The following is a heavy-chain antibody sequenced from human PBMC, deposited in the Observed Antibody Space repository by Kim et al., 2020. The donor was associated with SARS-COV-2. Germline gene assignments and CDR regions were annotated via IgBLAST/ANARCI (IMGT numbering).Heavy chain of an antibody. J-gene: IGHJ4*02. D-gene: IGHD3-22*01. CDR2: ISAYNGNT. Sequence: ASVKVSCKASGYTFTSYGISWVRQAPGQGLEWMGWISAYNGNTNYAQKLQGRVTMTTDTSTSTAYMELRSLRSDDTAVYYCARDRETYYYDSSGYYFDYWGQGTLVTVSS. CDR1: GYTFTSYG. V-gene: IGHV1-18*04. CDR3: ARDRETYYYDSSGYYFDY.